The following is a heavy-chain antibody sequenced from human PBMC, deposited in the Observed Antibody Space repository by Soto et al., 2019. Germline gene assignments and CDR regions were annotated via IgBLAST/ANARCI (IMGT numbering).Heavy chain of an antibody. CDR3: ARGSRAAAVDY. CDR1: GGSFSGYY. D-gene: IGHD6-13*01. Sequence: SETLSLTCAVYGGSFSGYYWSWIRQPPGKGLEWIGEINHSGSTNYNPSLKSRVTISVDTSKNQFSLKLSSVTAADAAVYYCARGSRAAAVDYWGQGTLVTVSS. CDR2: INHSGST. V-gene: IGHV4-34*01. J-gene: IGHJ4*02.